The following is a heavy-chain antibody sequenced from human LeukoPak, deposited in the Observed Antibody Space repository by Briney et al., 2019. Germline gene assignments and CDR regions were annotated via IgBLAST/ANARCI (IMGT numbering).Heavy chain of an antibody. CDR3: ARARYREINYAYAGGFYYMDV. J-gene: IGHJ6*03. D-gene: IGHD1-26*01. V-gene: IGHV4-34*01. CDR1: GGSFSGYY. CDR2: INHRGST. Sequence: SETLSLTCAVYGGSFSGYYSSWIRHPPGKGLEWIGEINHRGSTNYNPSLKSRVTISVDTSKRQFSLKLSSVTAADTAVYYCARARYREINYAYAGGFYYMDVWGKGTTVTVSS.